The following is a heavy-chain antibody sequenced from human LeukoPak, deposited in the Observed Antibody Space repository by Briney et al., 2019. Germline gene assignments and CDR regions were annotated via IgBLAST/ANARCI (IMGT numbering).Heavy chain of an antibody. CDR1: GFTFGDYA. V-gene: IGHV3-23*01. CDR2: ISGSGGGT. D-gene: IGHD3-10*01. CDR3: GKLFYSSGMYHFDY. Sequence: PGRSLRLSCKPSGFTFGDYAMSWVRQPPGKGLAWVSTISGSGGGTYYADSVKGRFTISRDNSKNTLYLQMNSLRAEDTAVFYCGKLFYSSGMYHFDYWGQGTLVTVSS. J-gene: IGHJ4*02.